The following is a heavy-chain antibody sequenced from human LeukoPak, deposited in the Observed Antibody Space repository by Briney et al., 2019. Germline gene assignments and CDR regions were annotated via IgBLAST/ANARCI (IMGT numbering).Heavy chain of an antibody. CDR3: ARDQGYGDYFGYYYMDV. CDR1: GFTFSSYS. Sequence: GGSLRLSCAASGFTFSSYSMNWVRQAPGKGLEWVSYISSSSSTIYYADSVKGRFTISRDNAKNSLYLQMNSLRAEDTAVYYCARDQGYGDYFGYYYMDVWGKGTTVTVSS. D-gene: IGHD4-17*01. J-gene: IGHJ6*03. CDR2: ISSSSSTI. V-gene: IGHV3-48*01.